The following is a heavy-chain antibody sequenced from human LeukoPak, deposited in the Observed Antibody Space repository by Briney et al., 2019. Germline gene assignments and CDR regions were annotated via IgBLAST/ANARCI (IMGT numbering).Heavy chain of an antibody. J-gene: IGHJ4*02. CDR1: GDSLSSYY. D-gene: IGHD6-13*01. CDR2: IYNTGST. CDR3: ARGSSSWSPDFDY. V-gene: IGHV4-59*01. Sequence: SETMSLTCTVSGDSLSSYYWSWIRQPPGKKLEWIGYIYNTGSTSYNPSLKSRVTISVDTSKNQFSLKVTSVTAADTAVYYCARGSSSWSPDFDYWGQGTLVTVSS.